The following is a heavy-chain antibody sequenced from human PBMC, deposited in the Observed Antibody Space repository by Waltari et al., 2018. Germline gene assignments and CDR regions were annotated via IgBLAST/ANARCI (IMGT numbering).Heavy chain of an antibody. CDR2: IKHDGTTK. CDR3: ARAVDVADY. Sequence: EIQVVESGGGLVQPGGSLCVSCTAAGFTFSRDWMSWVRQAPGKGLEWVANIKHDGTTKFYLDSVKGRFTISRDNAQNTVYLQMNSLRVEDTALYYCARAVDVADYWGQGTLVTVSS. D-gene: IGHD5-12*01. J-gene: IGHJ4*02. V-gene: IGHV3-7*01. CDR1: GFTFSRDW.